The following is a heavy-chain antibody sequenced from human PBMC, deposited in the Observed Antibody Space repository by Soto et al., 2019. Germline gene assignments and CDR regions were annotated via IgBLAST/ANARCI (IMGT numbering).Heavy chain of an antibody. CDR1: GGSISSYY. D-gene: IGHD1-1*01. CDR3: ARDRGREEPGYYYYGMDV. J-gene: IGHJ6*02. V-gene: IGHV4-59*01. Sequence: QVQLQESGPGLVKPSETLSLTCTVSGGSISSYYWSWIRQPPGKGLEWIGYIYYSGSTNYNPSLKSRVTISVDTSKNQFSLKLSSVTAADTAVYYCARDRGREEPGYYYYGMDVWGQGTTVTVSS. CDR2: IYYSGST.